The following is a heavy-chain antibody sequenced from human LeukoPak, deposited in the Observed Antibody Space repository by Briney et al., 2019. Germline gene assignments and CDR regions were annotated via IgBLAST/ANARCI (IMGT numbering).Heavy chain of an antibody. CDR2: ISTDGSST. Sequence: PGGSLRLSCAASGFTFSSRWMHWVRQAPGKGLVWVSRISTDGSSTSYADSVKGRFTDSRDNAQNTLYLQLNSLTAEDTAVYYCARDWGTSPSFFDFWGRGTLVTVSS. V-gene: IGHV3-74*01. CDR1: GFTFSSRW. J-gene: IGHJ4*02. CDR3: ARDWGTSPSFFDF. D-gene: IGHD3-16*01.